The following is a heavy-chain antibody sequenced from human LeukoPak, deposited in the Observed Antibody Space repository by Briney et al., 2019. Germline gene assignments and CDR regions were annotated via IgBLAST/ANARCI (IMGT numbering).Heavy chain of an antibody. J-gene: IGHJ4*02. CDR1: GFTFSRNG. D-gene: IGHD3-10*01. CDR3: AKEAKPWSGGGSFDY. Sequence: GGSLRLSCTASGFTFSRNGMHWVRQAPGKGLERVADISYDGSNKYYEDSVKGRFTISRDNSKNTLFLQMNSLRTEDTAVYYCAKEAKPWSGGGSFDYWGQGTLVTVSS. V-gene: IGHV3-30*18. CDR2: ISYDGSNK.